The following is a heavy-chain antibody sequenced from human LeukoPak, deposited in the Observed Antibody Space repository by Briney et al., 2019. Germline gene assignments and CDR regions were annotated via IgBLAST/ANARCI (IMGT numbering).Heavy chain of an antibody. CDR3: AKSGGYGLIDY. D-gene: IGHD1-26*01. V-gene: IGHV4-39*01. CDR1: GGSISNSGYY. Sequence: SETLSLTCTVSGGSISNSGYYWGWIRQPPGKGLEWIGSIYSSGSTYYNASLQSRVTISIETSKNQISLRLNSVTAADTAIYYCAKSGGYGLIDYWGQGTLVTVSS. CDR2: IYSSGST. J-gene: IGHJ4*02.